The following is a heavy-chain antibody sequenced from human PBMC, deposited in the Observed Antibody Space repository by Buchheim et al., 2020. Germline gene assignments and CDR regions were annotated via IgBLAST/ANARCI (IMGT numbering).Heavy chain of an antibody. D-gene: IGHD3-9*01. Sequence: QVQLQQWGAGLLKPSETLSLTCAVYGGSFSGYYWSWIRQPPGKGLEWIGEINHSGSTNYNPSLKSRVNISVDTHKNQLPLKLSSVTAADTAVYYCARAGDILTGSGQTPSDYWGQGTL. V-gene: IGHV4-34*01. CDR2: INHSGST. CDR3: ARAGDILTGSGQTPSDY. J-gene: IGHJ4*02. CDR1: GGSFSGYY.